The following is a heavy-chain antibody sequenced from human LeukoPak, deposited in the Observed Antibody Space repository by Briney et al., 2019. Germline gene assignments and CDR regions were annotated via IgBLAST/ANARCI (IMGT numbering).Heavy chain of an antibody. Sequence: GGSLRLSCAASGFTVSSNYMTWVRQAPGKGLEWVSVIYSGGSTYYADSVKGRFTISRDNSKNTLYLQMNSLRAEDTAVYYCARVYTGDWFDPWGQGTLVTVSS. CDR3: ARVYTGDWFDP. CDR1: GFTVSSNY. V-gene: IGHV3-66*01. J-gene: IGHJ5*02. CDR2: IYSGGST. D-gene: IGHD2-8*01.